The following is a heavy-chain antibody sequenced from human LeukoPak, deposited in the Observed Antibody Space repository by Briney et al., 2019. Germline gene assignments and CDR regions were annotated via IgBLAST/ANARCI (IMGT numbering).Heavy chain of an antibody. Sequence: GGSLRLSCVASGFTFSIYSMNWVRQAPGKGLEWVSSISSSSGNIYYADSVKGRFTISRDNAKNSLYLQMNSLRADDTAVYYCVRDPGYSSGWQYLQHWGQGTLVTVSS. D-gene: IGHD6-19*01. CDR1: GFTFSIYS. CDR2: ISSSSGNI. CDR3: VRDPGYSSGWQYLQH. V-gene: IGHV3-21*01. J-gene: IGHJ1*01.